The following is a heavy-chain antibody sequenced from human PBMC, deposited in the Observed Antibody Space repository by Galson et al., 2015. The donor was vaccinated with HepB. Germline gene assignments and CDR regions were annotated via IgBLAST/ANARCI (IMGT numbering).Heavy chain of an antibody. D-gene: IGHD6-6*01. CDR3: VNFNSTSRAFHI. Sequence: SLRLSCAASGFIFCNFAMHWVRQAPGKRLEFVSSISTDGHSTSYADSVRGRFTISRDNSKHTLYVQMSSLRAEDTALYYCVNFNSTSRAFHIWGQGTMVTVS. CDR2: ISTDGHST. J-gene: IGHJ3*02. V-gene: IGHV3-64*05. CDR1: GFIFCNFA.